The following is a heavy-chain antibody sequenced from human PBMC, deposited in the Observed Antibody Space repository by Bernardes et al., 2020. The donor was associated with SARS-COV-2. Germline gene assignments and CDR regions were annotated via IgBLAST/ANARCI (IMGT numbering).Heavy chain of an antibody. V-gene: IGHV3-23*01. CDR1: GFTFNTYA. CDR3: AKPPPGTARTTLRGFLDP. CDR2: INYSGVTT. D-gene: IGHD5-18*01. J-gene: IGHJ5*02. Sequence: GGSLRLSCAASGFTFNTYAMTWVRQAPGKGLEWVSGINYSGVTTYYADSVTGRFTISRDNSKNTLFLQMNNLRVEDTAVYYCAKPPPGTARTTLRGFLDPWGQGTLVTVSS.